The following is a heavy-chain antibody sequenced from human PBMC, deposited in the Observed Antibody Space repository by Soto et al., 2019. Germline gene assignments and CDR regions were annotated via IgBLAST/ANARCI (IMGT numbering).Heavy chain of an antibody. D-gene: IGHD7-27*01. CDR1: GGSISSSDYY. J-gene: IGHJ4*02. CDR2: IYYSGST. Sequence: PSETLSLTCTVSGGSISSSDYYWSWIRQPPGKGLEWIGYIYYSGSTYYNPSLKSRVTISVDTSKNQFSLKLSSVTAADTAVYYCAIASCRGDSRTPAFDYWGQGTLVTVSS. V-gene: IGHV4-30-4*01. CDR3: AIASCRGDSRTPAFDY.